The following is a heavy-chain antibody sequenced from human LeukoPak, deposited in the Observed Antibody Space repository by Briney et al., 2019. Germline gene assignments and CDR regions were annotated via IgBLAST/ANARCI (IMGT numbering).Heavy chain of an antibody. CDR2: IKQDGSEK. V-gene: IGHV3-7*01. CDR3: ARDNGYCSGGSCYHYYMDV. J-gene: IGHJ6*03. CDR1: GFTFSSYW. D-gene: IGHD2-15*01. Sequence: PGGSLRLSCAASGFTFSSYWMSWVRQAPGKGLEWVANIKQDGSEKYYVDSVKGRFTISRDNAKNSVYLQMNSLRAEETAVYYCARDNGYCSGGSCYHYYMDVWGKGTTVTVSS.